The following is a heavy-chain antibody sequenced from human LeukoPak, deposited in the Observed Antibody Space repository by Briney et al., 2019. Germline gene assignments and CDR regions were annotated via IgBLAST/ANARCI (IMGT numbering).Heavy chain of an antibody. V-gene: IGHV1-2*02. CDR1: GYXXTGXX. Sequence: ASVKVSCKASGYXXTGXXXXXXRXXXXXXXXXXGWINPNSXGTNYAQKFXGXVTMTRDTSISTAYMELSRLRSXDTAVYYCARVVFRDWYFDLWGRGTLVTVSS. CDR2: INPNSXGT. CDR3: ARVVFRDWYFDL. D-gene: IGHD2-21*01. J-gene: IGHJ2*01.